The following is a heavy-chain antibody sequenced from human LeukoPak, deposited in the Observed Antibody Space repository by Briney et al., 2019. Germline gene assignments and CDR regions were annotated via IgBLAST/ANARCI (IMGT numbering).Heavy chain of an antibody. D-gene: IGHD6-13*01. Sequence: GGSLRLSCAASGFTFSSYAMSWVRQAPGKGLEWISAISGSGGSTYYADSVKGRLTISRDNSKNTLYLQMNSLRAEDTAVYYCARHGIAAAGTLLGYWGQGTLVTVSS. CDR1: GFTFSSYA. CDR3: ARHGIAAAGTLLGY. CDR2: ISGSGGST. J-gene: IGHJ4*02. V-gene: IGHV3-23*01.